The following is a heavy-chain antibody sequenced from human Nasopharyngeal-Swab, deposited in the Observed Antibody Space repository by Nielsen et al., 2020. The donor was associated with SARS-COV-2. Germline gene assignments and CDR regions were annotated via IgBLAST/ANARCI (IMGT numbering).Heavy chain of an antibody. D-gene: IGHD2-2*01. J-gene: IGHJ6*03. V-gene: IGHV3-66*01. CDR2: LYSGGTT. Sequence: GGSLRLSCAASGFTVSSNYMHWVRQAPGEGLEWVSALYSGGTTYYADSVKGRVTISRDNSNNTVYLQMNSLRAEDTAVYYCARGSTVSSYYHYMDVWGKGTTVTVSS. CDR3: ARGSTVSSYYHYMDV. CDR1: GFTVSSNY.